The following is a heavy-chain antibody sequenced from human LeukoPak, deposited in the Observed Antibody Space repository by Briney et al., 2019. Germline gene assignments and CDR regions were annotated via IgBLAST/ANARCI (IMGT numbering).Heavy chain of an antibody. CDR2: ISSSGSGGST. J-gene: IGHJ1*01. D-gene: IGHD3-10*01. Sequence: GGSLRLSCAASGVTLGTYAMSWARQAPGKGLEWVSGISSSGSGGSTYYADSVKGRFTISRDNSKNTLYLQMNSLRAEDTAVYYCAKFPYGSGSVYAEYFQHWGQGTLVTVSS. V-gene: IGHV3-23*01. CDR3: AKFPYGSGSVYAEYFQH. CDR1: GVTLGTYA.